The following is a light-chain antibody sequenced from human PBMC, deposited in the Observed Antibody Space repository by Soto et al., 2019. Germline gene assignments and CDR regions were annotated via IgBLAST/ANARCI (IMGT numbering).Light chain of an antibody. CDR3: RQYNSYIT. V-gene: IGKV3-20*01. CDR2: GAS. CDR1: QSVSNNY. J-gene: IGKJ2*01. Sequence: EIVLTQSPGTLSLSPGERATLSCRASQSVSNNYLAWYQQKPGQAPRLLIYGASNRATGIPDRFSGSGSGTDFTLTISSLQPDDFATYYCRQYNSYITFGQGTKVDIK.